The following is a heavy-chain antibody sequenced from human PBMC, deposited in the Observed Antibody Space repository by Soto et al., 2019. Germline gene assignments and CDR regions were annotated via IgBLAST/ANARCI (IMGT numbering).Heavy chain of an antibody. D-gene: IGHD2-2*01. CDR1: GGSISSGGYY. V-gene: IGHV4-31*03. CDR2: IYYSGST. J-gene: IGHJ6*02. CDR3: ARESTKDIVVVPAATRGMDV. Sequence: QVQLQESGPGLVKPSQTLSLTCTVSGGSISSGGYYWSWIRQHPGKGLEWIGYIYYSGSTYYNPSLKSRVTISVDTSKNQFSLKLSSVTAADTAVYYCARESTKDIVVVPAATRGMDVWGQGTTVTVS.